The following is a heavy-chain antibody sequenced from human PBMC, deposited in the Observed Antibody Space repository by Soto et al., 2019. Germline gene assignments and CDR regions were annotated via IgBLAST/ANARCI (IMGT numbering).Heavy chain of an antibody. V-gene: IGHV3-64*01. D-gene: IGHD6-13*01. CDR1: GFTFSSYA. CDR3: ARGGSSSSSWSTFDY. CDR2: ISSNGGST. J-gene: IGHJ4*02. Sequence: LRLSCAASGFTFSSYAMHWVRQAPGKGLEYVSAISSNGGSTYYANSVKGRFTISRDNSKNTLYLQMGSLRAEDMAVYYCARGGSSSSSWSTFDYWGQGTLVTVSS.